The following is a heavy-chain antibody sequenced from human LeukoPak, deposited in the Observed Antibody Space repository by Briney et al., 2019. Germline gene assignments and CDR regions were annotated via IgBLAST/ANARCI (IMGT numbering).Heavy chain of an antibody. V-gene: IGHV3-33*01. Sequence: GGSLRLSCAASGFTFSSYGMHWVRQAPGKGLEWVAVIWYDGSNKYYTDSMKGRFTISRDNSKNTLFLQMNSLRAEDTAVYYCASVGTTNYFDYWGQGTLVTVSS. D-gene: IGHD1-1*01. CDR1: GFTFSSYG. CDR2: IWYDGSNK. J-gene: IGHJ4*02. CDR3: ASVGTTNYFDY.